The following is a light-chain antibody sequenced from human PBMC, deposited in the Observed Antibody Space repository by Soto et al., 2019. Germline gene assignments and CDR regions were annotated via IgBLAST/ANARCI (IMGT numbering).Light chain of an antibody. CDR2: GAS. V-gene: IGKV1-39*01. J-gene: IGKJ2*01. CDR1: QSISIY. CDR3: QQSYSTPYT. Sequence: DIQMTQSPSSLSASVGDRVTITCRASQSISIYLNWYQQKPGKAPKLLIYGASSLQSGVPSRFSGSGSGTHFTLIISSLQPEDCAPYYCQQSYSTPYTFGQGTNVEIK.